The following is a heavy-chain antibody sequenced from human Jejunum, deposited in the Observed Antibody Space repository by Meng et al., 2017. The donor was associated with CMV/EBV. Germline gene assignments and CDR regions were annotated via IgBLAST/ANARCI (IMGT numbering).Heavy chain of an antibody. J-gene: IGHJ4*02. CDR2: IYYSGST. V-gene: IGHV4-59*01. CDR1: GASINSYS. D-gene: IGHD2/OR15-2a*01. Sequence: VSGASINSYSWSWIRQPPGKGLEWIGSIYYSGSTNYNPSLKSRVTISVDTSKNQFSLKLSSVTAADTAVYYCARVLNSGTFYKFDYWGQGTLVTVSS. CDR3: ARVLNSGTFYKFDY.